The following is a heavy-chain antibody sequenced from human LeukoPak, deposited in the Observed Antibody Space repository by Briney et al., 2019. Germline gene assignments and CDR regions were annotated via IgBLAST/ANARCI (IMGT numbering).Heavy chain of an antibody. D-gene: IGHD1-26*01. Sequence: GGSLRLSCAASGFTFSDYTINWVRQAPGKGLEWVSYISSSGSTIYYADSVKGRFTISRDNAKNSLYLQMNSLRAEDTAVYYCARAGGGSYYYFDYWGQGTLVTVSS. CDR3: ARAGGGSYYYFDY. J-gene: IGHJ4*02. CDR1: GFTFSDYT. CDR2: ISSSGSTI. V-gene: IGHV3-48*04.